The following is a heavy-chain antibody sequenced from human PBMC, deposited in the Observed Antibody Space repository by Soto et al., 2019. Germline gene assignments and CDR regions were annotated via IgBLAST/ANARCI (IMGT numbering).Heavy chain of an antibody. J-gene: IGHJ4*02. CDR3: ARPPLYSNGGYFDS. CDR2: TSNNGDRT. D-gene: IGHD6-19*01. Sequence: EVQLLESGGGLVQPGGSLRLSCAVSGFTFSDHAMTWVRQAPGKGLEWVSTTSNNGDRTFYADSVKGRFTVSRDRSNNTLYLQMNRLRAEDTAVYFCARPPLYSNGGYFDSWGQGTLVTVCS. V-gene: IGHV3-23*01. CDR1: GFTFSDHA.